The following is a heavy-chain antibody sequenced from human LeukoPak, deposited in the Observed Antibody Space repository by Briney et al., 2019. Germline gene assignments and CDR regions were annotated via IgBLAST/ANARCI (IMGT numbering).Heavy chain of an antibody. CDR3: GSDKSGSSYYGMDV. CDR2: ISWNSGSI. Sequence: GGSLRLSCAASGFTFDDYAMHWLRQAPGKGLEWVSGISWNSGSIGYADSVKGRFTISRDNAKKSPYLQMNSLRAEDTALYYCGSDKSGSSYYGMDVWGQGTTVTVSS. CDR1: GFTFDDYA. V-gene: IGHV3-9*01. D-gene: IGHD6-13*01. J-gene: IGHJ6*02.